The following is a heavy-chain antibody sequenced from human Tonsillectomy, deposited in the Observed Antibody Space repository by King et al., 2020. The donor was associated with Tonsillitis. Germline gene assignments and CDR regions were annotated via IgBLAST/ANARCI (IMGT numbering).Heavy chain of an antibody. Sequence: VQLQESGPGLVKPSQTLSLTCTVSGGSVSSDSYYWSWIRQPAGKGLEWIGRIYSSGRTNYTPSLKSRISMSLDTSKNQFSLKLSSVTAADTGVYYCAGDVLLSTDLAYYYCYSYMDVGGKGTTVTVS. CDR1: GGSVSSDSYY. V-gene: IGHV4-61*02. CDR3: AGDVLLSTDLAYYYCYSYMDV. CDR2: IYSSGRT. J-gene: IGHJ6*03. D-gene: IGHD5/OR15-5a*01.